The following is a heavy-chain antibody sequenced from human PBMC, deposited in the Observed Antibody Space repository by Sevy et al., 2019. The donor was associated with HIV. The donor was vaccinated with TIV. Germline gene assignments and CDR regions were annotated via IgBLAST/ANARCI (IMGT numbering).Heavy chain of an antibody. Sequence: ASVKVSCKASGYTFTSYYMHWVRQAPGQGLEWMGIINPSGGSTSYAQKFQGRVTMTRDTSTSTVYMELSSLRSEDTAVYYCARAEILVVVVAPDYGMDVWGQGTTVTVSS. D-gene: IGHD2-15*01. J-gene: IGHJ6*02. CDR3: ARAEILVVVVAPDYGMDV. CDR2: INPSGGST. CDR1: GYTFTSYY. V-gene: IGHV1-46*01.